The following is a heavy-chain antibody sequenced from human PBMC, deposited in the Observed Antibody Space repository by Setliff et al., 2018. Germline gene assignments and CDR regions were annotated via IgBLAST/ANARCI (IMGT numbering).Heavy chain of an antibody. V-gene: IGHV4-39*01. CDR2: MYYSGKT. Sequence: SETLSLTCTVSGGYIARSYFYWGWIRQSPGKGLEWIGTMYYSGKTFYMPSLQSRVTISADTSANQLSLKLSSVTAADTAVYYCSRGPSKVQFDTWGRGIPVTVSS. CDR3: SRGPSKVQFDT. J-gene: IGHJ5*02. CDR1: GGYIARSYFY. D-gene: IGHD4-4*01.